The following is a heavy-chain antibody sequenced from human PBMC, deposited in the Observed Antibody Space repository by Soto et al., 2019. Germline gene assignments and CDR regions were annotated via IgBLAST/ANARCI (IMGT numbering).Heavy chain of an antibody. CDR1: VFTFSSSW. V-gene: IGHV3-74*01. CDR2: VSGDGTTT. J-gene: IGHJ4*02. CDR3: AKPGLASFFWRDGAKGFDH. Sequence: GGSLRLSCAVSVFTFSSSWMHWVRQGPGNGLVWVSRVSGDGTTTNYADSVKGRFTISRDNAKNTLYLQMDSLRVEDTAVYYCAKPGLASFFWRDGAKGFDHWGQGTQVTVSS. D-gene: IGHD3-3*01.